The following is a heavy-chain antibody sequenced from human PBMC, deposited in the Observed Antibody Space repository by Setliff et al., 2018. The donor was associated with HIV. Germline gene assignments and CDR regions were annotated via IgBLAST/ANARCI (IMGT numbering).Heavy chain of an antibody. CDR1: GGPSTDHY. CDR3: ASGESSGWYRGGMDV. Sequence: SETLSLTCAVYGGPSTDHYWNWIRQSPGMGLEWIAEIHHTGYINYNPSLKSRVTISVDTSKNQFSLKLSSVTAADTAVYYCASGESSGWYRGGMDVWGQGTTVTVSS. V-gene: IGHV4-34*01. CDR2: IHHTGYI. D-gene: IGHD6-19*01. J-gene: IGHJ6*02.